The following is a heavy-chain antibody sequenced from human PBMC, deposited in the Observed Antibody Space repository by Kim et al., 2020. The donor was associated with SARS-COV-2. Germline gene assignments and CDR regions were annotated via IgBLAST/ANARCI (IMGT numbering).Heavy chain of an antibody. Sequence: ETLSLTCTVSGGSISSSSYYWGWIRQPPGKGLEWIGSIYYSGSTYYNPSLKSRLTISVDTSKNQFSLKLSSVTAADTAVYYCARRLGGWRNYGMDVWGQGTTVTVSS. V-gene: IGHV4-39*01. D-gene: IGHD6-19*01. CDR1: GGSISSSSYY. CDR2: IYYSGST. CDR3: ARRLGGWRNYGMDV. J-gene: IGHJ6*02.